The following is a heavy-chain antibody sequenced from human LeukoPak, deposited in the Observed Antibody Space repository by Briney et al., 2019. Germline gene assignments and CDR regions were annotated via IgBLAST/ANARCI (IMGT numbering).Heavy chain of an antibody. Sequence: ASVKVSCKASGYTFTDYYMHWVRQAPGQGPEWMGWMNPNSGGTNYAQKFQGRVTMTRDTSISTAYMELSRLRSDDTAVYYCARADDDSTAYYYEYWGQGTLVTVFS. CDR3: ARADDDSTAYYYEY. J-gene: IGHJ4*02. CDR2: MNPNSGGT. V-gene: IGHV1-2*02. D-gene: IGHD3-22*01. CDR1: GYTFTDYY.